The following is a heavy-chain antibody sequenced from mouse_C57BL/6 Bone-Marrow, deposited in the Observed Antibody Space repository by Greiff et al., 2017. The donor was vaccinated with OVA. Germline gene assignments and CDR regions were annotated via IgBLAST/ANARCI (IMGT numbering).Heavy chain of an antibody. D-gene: IGHD1-2*01. Sequence: VQLQQSGAELVRPGASVKLSCTASGFNIKDDYMHWVKQRPEQGLEWIGWIDPENGDPESASKFQGKATITADTASNTAYLQLSSLTSEDTAVYYCTRHYDGDYWGQGTTLTVSS. CDR2: IDPENGDP. CDR3: TRHYDGDY. V-gene: IGHV14-4*01. CDR1: GFNIKDDY. J-gene: IGHJ2*01.